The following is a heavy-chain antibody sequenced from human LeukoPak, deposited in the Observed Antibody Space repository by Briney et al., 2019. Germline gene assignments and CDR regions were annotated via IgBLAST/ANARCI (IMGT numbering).Heavy chain of an antibody. D-gene: IGHD3-10*01. CDR3: AKDRSTKWFGDYY. J-gene: IGHJ4*02. CDR1: GFTFSDNY. CDR2: ISGNGGDI. Sequence: EPGGSLRLSCAASGFTFSDNYMTWVRQAPGKGLEWLSYISGNGGDIQYADSVKGRFTISRDNSKNTLYLQMNSLRAEDTAVYYCAKDRSTKWFGDYYWGQGTLVTVSS. V-gene: IGHV3-23*01.